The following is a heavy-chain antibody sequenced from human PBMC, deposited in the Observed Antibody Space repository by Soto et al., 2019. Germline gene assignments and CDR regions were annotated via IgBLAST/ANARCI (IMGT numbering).Heavy chain of an antibody. V-gene: IGHV3-23*01. J-gene: IGHJ4*02. CDR3: AKQAGYSSDPFDY. D-gene: IGHD6-19*01. CDR1: GISISTYA. CDR2: LSGGGNRP. Sequence: GGSLRLSCAASGISISTYAMSWVRQAPGKGLEWVASLSGGGNRPYYADSVKGRFIISRDNSKNTLYVQMNSLRAEDTAIYYCAKQAGYSSDPFDYWGQGTLVTVSS.